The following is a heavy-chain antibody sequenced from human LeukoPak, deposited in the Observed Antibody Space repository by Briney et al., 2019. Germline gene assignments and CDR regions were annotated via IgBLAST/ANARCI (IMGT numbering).Heavy chain of an antibody. CDR1: GGSISSSSYY. D-gene: IGHD3-9*01. V-gene: IGHV4-39*07. CDR2: IYYSGST. CDR3: ARDNPYDILTGYLEGFFTN. J-gene: IGHJ4*02. Sequence: PSETLSLTCTVSGGSISSSSYYWGWIRQPPGKGLEWIGSIYYSGSTYYNPSLKSRVTISVDTSKNQFSLKLSSVTAADTAVYYCARDNPYDILTGYLEGFFTNWGQGTLVTVSP.